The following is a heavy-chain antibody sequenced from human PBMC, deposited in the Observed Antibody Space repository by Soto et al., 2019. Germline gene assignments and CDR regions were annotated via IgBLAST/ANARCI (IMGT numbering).Heavy chain of an antibody. CDR3: ARGPPYYYGSGSYYKPRYYYYYMDV. CDR2: INPNSGST. D-gene: IGHD3-10*01. Sequence: VASVKVSCKASGYTFTGYYMQWVRQAPGQGLEWMGWINPNSGSTNYAQKFQGWVTMTRDTSISTAYMELSRLRSDDTAVYYCARGPPYYYGSGSYYKPRYYYYYMDVWGKGTTVTVSS. V-gene: IGHV1-2*04. J-gene: IGHJ6*03. CDR1: GYTFTGYY.